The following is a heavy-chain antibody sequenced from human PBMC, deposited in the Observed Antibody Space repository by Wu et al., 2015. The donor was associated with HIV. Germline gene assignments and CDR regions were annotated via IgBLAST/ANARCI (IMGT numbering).Heavy chain of an antibody. CDR3: ARWWIYGGNAY. CDR2: INPNSGGI. Sequence: QVQLVQSGAEVKKPGASVKVSCKASGYTFTGYYMHWVRQAPGQGLEWMGWINPNSGGIQYAQKFQGRVTMTTDTSISTAYMELSRLRSDDTAVYYCARWWIYGGNAYWGQGTLVTVSS. V-gene: IGHV1-2*02. CDR1: GYTFTGYY. J-gene: IGHJ4*02. D-gene: IGHD4-23*01.